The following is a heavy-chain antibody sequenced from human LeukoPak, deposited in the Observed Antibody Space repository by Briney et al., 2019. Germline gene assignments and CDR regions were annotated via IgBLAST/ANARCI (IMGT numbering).Heavy chain of an antibody. D-gene: IGHD3-10*01. CDR2: INHSGST. V-gene: IGHV4-34*01. CDR3: ARDLYGSGSYSAYYYYGMDV. J-gene: IGHJ6*02. CDR1: GGSFSGYY. Sequence: SETLSLTCAVYGGSFSGYYWSWIRQPPGKGLEWIGEINHSGSTNYNPSLKSRVTISVDTSKNQFSLKLSSVTAADTAVYYCARDLYGSGSYSAYYYYGMDVWGQGTTVTVSS.